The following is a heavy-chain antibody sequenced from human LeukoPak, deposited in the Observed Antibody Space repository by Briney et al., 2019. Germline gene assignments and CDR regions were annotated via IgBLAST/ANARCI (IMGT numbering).Heavy chain of an antibody. CDR3: AIGVLIWSGPPSAIDY. CDR2: IVGSGGST. D-gene: IGHD3-3*01. V-gene: IGHV3-23*01. J-gene: IGHJ4*02. Sequence: PGGSLSPSCPASGLTFSGYAWSGVRQPPGKGRGWFSAIVGSGGSTYYADSVKGRFTISRDNSKNTLYLQMNSLRAEDTAVYYCAIGVLIWSGPPSAIDYWGQGTLVTVSS. CDR1: GLTFSGYA.